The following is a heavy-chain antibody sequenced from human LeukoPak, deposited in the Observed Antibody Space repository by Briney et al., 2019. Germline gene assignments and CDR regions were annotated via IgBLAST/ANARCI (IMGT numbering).Heavy chain of an antibody. V-gene: IGHV3-23*01. CDR1: GLTFSSNA. CDR3: AKSASGWYVFDD. CDR2: ISDSSGST. Sequence: GRSLSLSCAVSGLTFSSNAMSWVREAPGKGLEWVSVISDSSGSTYYADSVMGRFSITRDKSKNTLYLQMNSLRAEDTAVEYCAKSASGWYVFDDWGQGTLVTVSS. J-gene: IGHJ5*02. D-gene: IGHD6-19*01.